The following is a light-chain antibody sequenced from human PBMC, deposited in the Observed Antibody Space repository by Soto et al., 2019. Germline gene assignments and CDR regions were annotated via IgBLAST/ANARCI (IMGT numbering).Light chain of an antibody. CDR2: DAS. CDR3: QQRSNWRT. CDR1: QTVSSY. J-gene: IGKJ1*01. V-gene: IGKV3-11*01. Sequence: EILLTQSPATLSLSPGERATLSCRASQTVSSYLAWYQQKPGQAPRLLIYDASNRATGIPARFSGSGSGTDFTLTISSLEPEDFAVYYCQQRSNWRTFGQGTKVEI.